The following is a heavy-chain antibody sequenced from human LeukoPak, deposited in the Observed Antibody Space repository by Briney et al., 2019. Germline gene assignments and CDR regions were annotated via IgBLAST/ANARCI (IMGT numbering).Heavy chain of an antibody. D-gene: IGHD6-19*01. CDR3: ARARVPIAVAGLYYFDY. CDR2: IKDSGTT. V-gene: IGHV1-46*01. CDR1: GYSFTTYH. J-gene: IGHJ4*02. Sequence: ASVKVSCKASGYSFTTYHIHWVRQAPGQGLEWMVIIKDSGTTIYPQKFQGRVTMTRNTSSNSAYMNLTRLKSDNTAVYYCARARVPIAVAGLYYFDYWGQGALVTVSS.